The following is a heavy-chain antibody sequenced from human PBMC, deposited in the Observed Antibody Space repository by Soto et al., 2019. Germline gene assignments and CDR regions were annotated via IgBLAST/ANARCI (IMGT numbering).Heavy chain of an antibody. CDR2: ISGYNGDT. CDR3: AKNGQPPYYYYGLDV. Sequence: ALVKVSCKASAYTFTRYVISLVGQAPGQGLQGMVWISGYNGDTNYARECEGRVSMTIDTSTTTAYMELRSLTSDDTAVYYCAKNGQPPYYYYGLDVWGQGTKVTVAS. D-gene: IGHD2-8*01. J-gene: IGHJ6*02. V-gene: IGHV1-18*01. CDR1: AYTFTRYV.